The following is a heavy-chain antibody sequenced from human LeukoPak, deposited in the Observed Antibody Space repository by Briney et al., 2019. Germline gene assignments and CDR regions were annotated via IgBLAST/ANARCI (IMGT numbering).Heavy chain of an antibody. J-gene: IGHJ3*02. Sequence: GGSLRLSCAASGFTFSSYGMHWVRQAPGKGLEWVAFIRYDGSNKYYADSVKGRFTISRDNSKNTLYLQMNSLRAEDTAVYYCAKEPYYYDSSGYEDALDIWGQGTMVTVSS. CDR2: IRYDGSNK. CDR3: AKEPYYYDSSGYEDALDI. CDR1: GFTFSSYG. V-gene: IGHV3-30*02. D-gene: IGHD3-22*01.